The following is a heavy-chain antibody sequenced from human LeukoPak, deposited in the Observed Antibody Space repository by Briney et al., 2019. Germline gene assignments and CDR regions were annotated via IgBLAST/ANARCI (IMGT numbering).Heavy chain of an antibody. Sequence: KSGGSLRLSCAASGFTFSNAWMSWVRQAPGKGLEWVGRTKSKTDGEATDYAEPVKGRFTISRDDSRATLYLQMSSLKAEDTAVYYCTTERGRASWYEYYFDNWGQGTLVTVAS. J-gene: IGHJ4*02. D-gene: IGHD6-13*01. CDR1: GFTFSNAW. V-gene: IGHV3-15*01. CDR2: TKSKTDGEAT. CDR3: TTERGRASWYEYYFDN.